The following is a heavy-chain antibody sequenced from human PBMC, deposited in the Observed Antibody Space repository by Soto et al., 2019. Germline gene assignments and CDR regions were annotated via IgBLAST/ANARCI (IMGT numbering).Heavy chain of an antibody. D-gene: IGHD3-22*01. CDR3: ASGGVTYYYDSSGYQIDY. CDR1: GGSISSGGYY. CDR2: IYYSGST. V-gene: IGHV4-31*02. J-gene: IGHJ4*02. Sequence: LSLTCTVSGGSISSGGYYWSWIRHHPGKCLEWIGYIYYSGSTYYNPSLKSRVTISVDTSKNQFSLKLSSVTAADTAVYYCASGGVTYYYDSSGYQIDYWGQGTLVTVSS.